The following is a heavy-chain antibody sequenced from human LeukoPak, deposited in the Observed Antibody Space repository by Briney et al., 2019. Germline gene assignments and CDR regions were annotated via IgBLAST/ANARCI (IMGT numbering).Heavy chain of an antibody. J-gene: IGHJ3*02. CDR3: AKSNGYGLIDI. CDR1: GYSINSDYY. V-gene: IGHV4-38-2*02. Sequence: SETLSLTCTVSGYSINSDYYWDWIRQPPGKGLEWIGSIYHSGSTYYNPSLKSRVTFSVDTSKNQFSLRLNSVTAADTAVYYCAKSNGYGLIDIWGQGTMVTVSS. CDR2: IYHSGST. D-gene: IGHD3-22*01.